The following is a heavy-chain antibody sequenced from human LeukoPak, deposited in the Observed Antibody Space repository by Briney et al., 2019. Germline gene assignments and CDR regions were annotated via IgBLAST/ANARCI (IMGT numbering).Heavy chain of an antibody. CDR3: ARVAENWFDP. V-gene: IGHV3-7*03. CDR2: IKQDGSEK. Sequence: GGSLRLSCEASGFTFSTYRMSWVRQAPGKGLEWVANIKQDGSEKYYVDSVKGRFTISRDNAKNSLYLQMNSLRAEDTAVYYCARVAENWFDPWGQGTVVTVSS. CDR1: GFTFSTYR. J-gene: IGHJ5*02.